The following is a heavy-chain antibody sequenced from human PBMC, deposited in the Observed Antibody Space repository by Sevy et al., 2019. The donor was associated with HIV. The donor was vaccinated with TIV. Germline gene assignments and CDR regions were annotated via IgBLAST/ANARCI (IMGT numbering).Heavy chain of an antibody. J-gene: IGHJ4*02. CDR3: ARDPLRHPDHEKVFDY. V-gene: IGHV3-30-3*01. CDR2: ISYDGSNR. D-gene: IGHD4-17*01. CDR1: GFTFSSYA. Sequence: GGSLRLSCAASGFTFSSYAMHWVRQAPGKGLEWVAVISYDGSNRYYADSVKGRFTISRDNSKNTLYLQMNSLRAEDTAVYYCARDPLRHPDHEKVFDYWGQGTLVTVSS.